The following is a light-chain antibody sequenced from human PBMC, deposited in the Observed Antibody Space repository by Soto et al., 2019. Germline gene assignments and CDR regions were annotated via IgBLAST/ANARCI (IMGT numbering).Light chain of an antibody. Sequence: NFMLTQPHSVSESPGKTVTISCTRSSGSIASNYVQWYQQRPGSAPTTVIYEDNQRPSGVPDRFSGSIDSSSNSASLTISGLNTEDEADYYCQSYDSSNPVVFGGGTKLTVL. J-gene: IGLJ2*01. V-gene: IGLV6-57*04. CDR3: QSYDSSNPVV. CDR2: EDN. CDR1: SGSIASNY.